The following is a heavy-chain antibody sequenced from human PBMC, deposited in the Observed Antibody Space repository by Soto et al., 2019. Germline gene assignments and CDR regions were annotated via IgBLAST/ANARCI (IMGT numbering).Heavy chain of an antibody. V-gene: IGHV4-59*01. CDR3: ASSNIAAAGFYYYGMDV. D-gene: IGHD6-13*01. Sequence: PSETLSLTCTVSGGCISSYYWSWIRQPPGKGLEWIGYIYYSGSTNYNPSLKSRVTISVDTSKNQFSLKLSSVTAADTAVYYCASSNIAAAGFYYYGMDVWGQGTAVT. J-gene: IGHJ6*02. CDR1: GGCISSYY. CDR2: IYYSGST.